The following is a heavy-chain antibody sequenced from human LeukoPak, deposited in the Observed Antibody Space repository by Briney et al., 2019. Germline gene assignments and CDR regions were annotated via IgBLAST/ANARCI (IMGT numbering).Heavy chain of an antibody. CDR3: ARLAKCTSTCRGKYWYFDV. D-gene: IGHD2-8*01. CDR2: ISHKGKN. CDR1: GGSFSGYI. V-gene: IGHV4-34*01. J-gene: IGHJ2*01. Sequence: PSETLSLTCAVYGGSFSGYIWGWIRQAPGKGLEGIGEISHKGKNTHSPSLKSRVTTSLDTAKTQFSLQLNSVTAADTAVYYCARLAKCTSTCRGKYWYFDVWGRGTLVTVSS.